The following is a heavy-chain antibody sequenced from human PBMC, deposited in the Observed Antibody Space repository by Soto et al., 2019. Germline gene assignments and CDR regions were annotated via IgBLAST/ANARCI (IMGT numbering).Heavy chain of an antibody. J-gene: IGHJ6*02. Sequence: ASVKVSCKASGYTFTSYYMHWVRQAPGQGLEWMGIINPSGGSTSYAQKFQGRVTMTRDTSTSTVYMELSSLRSEDTAVYYCARDVSGYDYPRDDDGMDVWGQGTTVTVSS. CDR2: INPSGGST. V-gene: IGHV1-46*01. D-gene: IGHD5-12*01. CDR1: GYTFTSYY. CDR3: ARDVSGYDYPRDDDGMDV.